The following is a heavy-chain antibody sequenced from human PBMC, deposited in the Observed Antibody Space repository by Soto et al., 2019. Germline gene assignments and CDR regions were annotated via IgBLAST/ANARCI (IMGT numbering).Heavy chain of an antibody. V-gene: IGHV3-7*04. CDR3: GGGGGNFDP. CDR2: VKKDGSDK. J-gene: IGHJ5*02. CDR1: GFTLSDYW. D-gene: IGHD3-16*01. Sequence: EVQLVESGGGLVQPGGSLRLTCAASGFTLSDYWMSWVRQAPGKGLEWVANVKKDGSDKYYVDSVKGRFTISRDNAQNSLVLAMNSLGAEGPGGYYCGGGGGNFDPWGQGTLVTVSS.